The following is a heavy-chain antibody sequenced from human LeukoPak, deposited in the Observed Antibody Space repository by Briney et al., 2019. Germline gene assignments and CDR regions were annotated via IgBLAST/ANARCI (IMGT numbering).Heavy chain of an antibody. V-gene: IGHV4-34*01. J-gene: IGHJ4*02. CDR1: GGSFSGYY. CDR3: ARAVRVYYGSGSPTFDY. Sequence: PSETLSLTCAVYGGSFSGYYWSWIRQPPGKGLEWIGEVNHSGSTNYNPSLKSLVTISVDTSKNHFSLKLGSVTAADTAVYYCARAVRVYYGSGSPTFDYWGQGTLVTVAS. CDR2: VNHSGST. D-gene: IGHD3-10*01.